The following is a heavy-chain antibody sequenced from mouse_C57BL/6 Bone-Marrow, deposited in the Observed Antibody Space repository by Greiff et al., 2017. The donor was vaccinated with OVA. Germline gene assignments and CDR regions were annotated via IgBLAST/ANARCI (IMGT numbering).Heavy chain of an antibody. V-gene: IGHV1-64*01. D-gene: IGHD1-1*01. J-gene: IGHJ4*01. CDR1: GYTFTSYW. CDR3: ARKGYYFSYYAMDY. CDR2: IHPNSGST. Sequence: QVQLQQPGAELVKPGASVKLSCKASGYTFTSYWMHWVKQRPGQGLEWIGMIHPNSGSTNYNEKFKSKATLTVDKSSSTAYMQLSSLTSEDSAVYYCARKGYYFSYYAMDYWGQGTSDTVSS.